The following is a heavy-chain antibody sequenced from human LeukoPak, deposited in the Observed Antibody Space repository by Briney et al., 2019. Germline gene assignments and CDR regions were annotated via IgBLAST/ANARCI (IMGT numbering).Heavy chain of an antibody. V-gene: IGHV3-23*01. CDR1: GFAFSSYA. Sequence: GGSLRLSCAASGFAFSSYAMSWVRQAPGKGLEWVSAISGSGGSTYYADSVKGRFTISRDNSKNTLYLQMNSLRAEDTAVYYCAKVRCSSTSCLIDYWGQGTLVTVSS. D-gene: IGHD2-2*01. CDR2: ISGSGGST. J-gene: IGHJ4*02. CDR3: AKVRCSSTSCLIDY.